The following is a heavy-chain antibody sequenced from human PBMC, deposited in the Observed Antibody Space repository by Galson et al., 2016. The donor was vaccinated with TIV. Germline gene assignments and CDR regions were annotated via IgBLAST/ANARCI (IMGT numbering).Heavy chain of an antibody. V-gene: IGHV1-24*01. CDR2: FDPEVSKT. Sequence: SVKVSCKVSGHSLNELVIHWVRQAPGKGLEWMGGFDPEVSKTVYAQVLQGRVTMAADTSRNTAYMELGSLRFEDTAVYYCATVAWFPGLSLDNWGQGTLVTVSS. CDR1: GHSLNELV. J-gene: IGHJ4*02. D-gene: IGHD2/OR15-2a*01. CDR3: ATVAWFPGLSLDN.